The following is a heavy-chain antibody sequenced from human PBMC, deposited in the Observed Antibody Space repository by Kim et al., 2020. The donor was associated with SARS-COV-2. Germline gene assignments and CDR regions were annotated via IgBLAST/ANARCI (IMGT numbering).Heavy chain of an antibody. D-gene: IGHD3-3*01. Sequence: GGSLRLSCAASGFTFSDYYMSWIRQAPGKGLEWVSYISSSGSTIYYADSVKGRFTISRDNAKNSLHLQMNSLRAEDTAVYYCARERTRITIFGVVHRYGMDVWGQGTTVTVSS. CDR1: GFTFSDYY. CDR2: ISSSGSTI. CDR3: ARERTRITIFGVVHRYGMDV. V-gene: IGHV3-11*01. J-gene: IGHJ6*02.